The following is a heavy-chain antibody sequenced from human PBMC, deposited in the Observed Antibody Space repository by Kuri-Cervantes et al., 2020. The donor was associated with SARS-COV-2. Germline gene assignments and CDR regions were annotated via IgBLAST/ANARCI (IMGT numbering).Heavy chain of an antibody. J-gene: IGHJ4*02. Sequence: GSLRLSGTVSGGSISSSSYYWGWIRQPPGKGLEWIGSIYYSGSTYYNPSLKSRVTISVDTSKNQFSLKLSSVTAADTAVYYCAKATYSSGWSPDYWGQGTLVTVSS. D-gene: IGHD6-19*01. CDR3: AKATYSSGWSPDY. V-gene: IGHV4-39*01. CDR1: GGSISSSSYY. CDR2: IYYSGST.